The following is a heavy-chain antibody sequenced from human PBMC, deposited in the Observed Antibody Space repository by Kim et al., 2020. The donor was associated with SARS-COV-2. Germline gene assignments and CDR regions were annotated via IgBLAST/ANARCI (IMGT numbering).Heavy chain of an antibody. CDR2: IYPGDSDT. V-gene: IGHV5-51*01. J-gene: IGHJ5*02. CDR3: ARLTSVRLGYCSSTSCYEWRWIDP. Sequence: GESLKISCKGSGYSFTSYWIGWVRQMPGKGLEWMGIIYPGDSDTRYSPSFQGQVTISADKSISTAYLQWSSLKASDTAMYYCARLTSVRLGYCSSTSCYEWRWIDPWGQGTLVTVSS. D-gene: IGHD2-2*01. CDR1: GYSFTSYW.